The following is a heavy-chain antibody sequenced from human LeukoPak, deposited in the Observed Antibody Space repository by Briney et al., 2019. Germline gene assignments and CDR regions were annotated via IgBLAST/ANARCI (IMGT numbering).Heavy chain of an antibody. CDR1: GYTFTNYG. J-gene: IGHJ4*02. CDR2: ISAFNGNT. D-gene: IGHD3-22*01. Sequence: ASVKVSCKASGYTFTNYGISWVRQAPGQGLEWVGWISAFNGNTNYARRLQGRVTMTTDTSTTTAYIELRSLRSDDTAVYYCARDIYYYDRSDCAYVHYFDYWGQGTLVTVSS. CDR3: ARDIYYYDRSDCAYVHYFDY. V-gene: IGHV1-18*01.